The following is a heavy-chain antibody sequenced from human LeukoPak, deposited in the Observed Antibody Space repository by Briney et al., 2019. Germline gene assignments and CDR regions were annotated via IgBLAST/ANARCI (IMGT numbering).Heavy chain of an antibody. CDR1: GVSISSYY. V-gene: IGHV4-59*01. Sequence: SETLSLTCSLSGVSISSYYWSWIRLPPGKALEWIGNIYYTGNTNYNPSLQSRVTMSVDAPRGQFSLNLGSVTAADTAVYYCARGFQWHPKPNAFDIWGHGTMVTVSS. CDR2: IYYTGNT. D-gene: IGHD2-8*01. J-gene: IGHJ3*02. CDR3: ARGFQWHPKPNAFDI.